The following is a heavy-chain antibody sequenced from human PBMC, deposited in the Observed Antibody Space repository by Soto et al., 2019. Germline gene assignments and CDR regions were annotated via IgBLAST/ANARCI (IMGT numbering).Heavy chain of an antibody. CDR2: IKSKTDGGTT. V-gene: IGHV3-15*01. CDR3: QYCSGGRYDFDY. J-gene: IGHJ4*02. D-gene: IGHD2-15*01. CDR1: GFTFSNAW. Sequence: GGSLRLSCAASGFTFSNAWMSWVRQAPGKGLEWVGRIKSKTDGGTTDYAAPVKGRFTISRDDSKNTLYLQMNSLKTEDTAVYYCQYCSGGRYDFDYWGQGTLVTVSS.